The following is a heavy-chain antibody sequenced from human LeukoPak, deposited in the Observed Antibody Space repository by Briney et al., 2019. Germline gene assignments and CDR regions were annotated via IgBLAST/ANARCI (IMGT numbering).Heavy chain of an antibody. V-gene: IGHV3-33*01. CDR3: ARGGYDSSGYTYYYYYGMDV. D-gene: IGHD3-22*01. J-gene: IGHJ6*02. CDR2: IWYDGSNK. CDR1: GFTFSSYG. Sequence: PGRSLRLSCAASGFTFSSYGMHWVRQAPGKGLEWVAVIWYDGSNKYYADSVKGRFTISRDNSKNTLYLQMNSLRAEDTAAYYCARGGYDSSGYTYYYYYGMDVWGQGTTVTVSS.